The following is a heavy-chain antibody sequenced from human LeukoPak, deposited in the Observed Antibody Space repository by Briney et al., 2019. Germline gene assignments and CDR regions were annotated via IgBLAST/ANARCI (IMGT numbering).Heavy chain of an antibody. V-gene: IGHV1-18*01. CDR3: ARDPSVAGAYYYGMDV. CDR1: GYTFTSYG. Sequence: GASVKVSCKASGYTFTSYGISWVRQAPGQGLEWMGWISAYNGNTNYAQKLQGRVTMTTDTSTSTAYMELRSLRSDDTAVYYCARDPSVAGAYYYGMDVWGQGTTVTVSS. J-gene: IGHJ6*02. D-gene: IGHD6-19*01. CDR2: ISAYNGNT.